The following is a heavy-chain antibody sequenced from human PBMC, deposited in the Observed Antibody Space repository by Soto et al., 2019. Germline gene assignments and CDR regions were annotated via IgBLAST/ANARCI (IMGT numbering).Heavy chain of an antibody. V-gene: IGHV4-39*01. CDR1: GGSISSSSYY. Sequence: SETLSLTCTVSGGSISSSSYYWGWIRQPPGKGLEWIGSIYYSGSTYYNPSLKSRVTISVDTSKNQFSLKLSSVTAADTAVYYCARLLHLGELSFDYWGQGTLVTVSS. D-gene: IGHD3-16*02. CDR3: ARLLHLGELSFDY. J-gene: IGHJ4*02. CDR2: IYYSGST.